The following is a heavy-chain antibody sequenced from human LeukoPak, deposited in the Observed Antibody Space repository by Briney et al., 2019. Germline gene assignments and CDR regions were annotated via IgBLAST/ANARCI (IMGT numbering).Heavy chain of an antibody. J-gene: IGHJ4*02. CDR1: GFTFSSYA. Sequence: PGGSLRLSCAASGFTFSSYAMHWVRQAPGKGLEWVAVISYDGSNKYYADSVKGRFTISRDNSKNTLYLQMNSLRAEDTAVYFCAKDLIVSGTATILDYWGQGTLVTVSS. CDR2: ISYDGSNK. D-gene: IGHD5-24*01. CDR3: AKDLIVSGTATILDY. V-gene: IGHV3-30-3*01.